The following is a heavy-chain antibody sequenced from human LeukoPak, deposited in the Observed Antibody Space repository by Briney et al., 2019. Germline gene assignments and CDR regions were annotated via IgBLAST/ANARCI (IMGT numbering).Heavy chain of an antibody. CDR3: AGRSGCYYFDF. CDR2: IYYSGNT. V-gene: IGHV4-31*03. Sequence: PSQTLSLTRTVSGGSINSGSYYWSWIRQPPGKGLEWIGYIYYSGNTYYNPSLKGRVAISIYTSENQFSLKLSSVTAADTGVYYCAGRSGCYYFDFWGQGTLVTVSS. J-gene: IGHJ4*02. D-gene: IGHD6-19*01. CDR1: GGSINSGSYY.